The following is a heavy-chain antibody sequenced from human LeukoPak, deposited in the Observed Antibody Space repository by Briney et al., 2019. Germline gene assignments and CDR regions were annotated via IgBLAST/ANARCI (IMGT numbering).Heavy chain of an antibody. CDR2: IKQDGSEK. CDR3: PSKGAYYDYVWGSYAPYYYFDY. V-gene: IGHV3-7*01. Sequence: PGGSLRLSCAASGFTFSSDWMSWVRQGPGKGLEWVANIKQDGSEKSYVDSVKGRFTISRDNAKNFLYLQMNSLRGEDTAVYYSPSKGAYYDYVWGSYAPYYYFDYWGQGTLVTVSS. D-gene: IGHD3-16*01. J-gene: IGHJ4*02. CDR1: GFTFSSDW.